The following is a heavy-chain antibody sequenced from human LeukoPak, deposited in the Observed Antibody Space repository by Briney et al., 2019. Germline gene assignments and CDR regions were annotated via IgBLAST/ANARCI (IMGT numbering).Heavy chain of an antibody. D-gene: IGHD3-22*01. CDR3: ARDPYDSSGYQATGGDWFDP. CDR1: GYTLTELS. V-gene: IGHV1-24*01. J-gene: IGHJ5*02. Sequence: ASVKVSCKVSGYTLTELSMHWVRQAPGKGLEWMGGFDPEDGETIYAQKFQGRVTMTEDTSTDTAYMELSSLRSEDTAVYYCARDPYDSSGYQATGGDWFDPWGQGTLVTVSS. CDR2: FDPEDGET.